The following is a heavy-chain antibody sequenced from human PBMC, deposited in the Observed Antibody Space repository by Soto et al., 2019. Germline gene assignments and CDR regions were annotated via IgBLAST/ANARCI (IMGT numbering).Heavy chain of an antibody. CDR3: ARDCSSTSCLDY. J-gene: IGHJ4*02. CDR2: IWYDGSNK. V-gene: IGHV3-33*01. Sequence: GGSLRLSCAASGFTFSSYGMHWVRQAPGKGLEWVAVIWYDGSNKYYADSVKGRFTISRDNSKNTLYLQMNSLRAEDTAVYYCARDCSSTSCLDYWGQGTLVTVSS. D-gene: IGHD2-2*01. CDR1: GFTFSSYG.